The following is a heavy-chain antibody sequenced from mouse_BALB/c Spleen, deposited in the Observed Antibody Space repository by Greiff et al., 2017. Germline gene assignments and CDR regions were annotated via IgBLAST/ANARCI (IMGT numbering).Heavy chain of an antibody. D-gene: IGHD1-1*01. CDR3: ANTVGAPHYFDY. CDR1: GYTFTSYW. CDR2: INPSNGRT. Sequence: QVQLQQPGAELVKPGASVKLSCKASGYTFTSYWMPWVKQRPGQGLEWIGEINPSNGRTNYNEKFKSKATLTVDNSSSTAYMQLISLTSEDSAVYYWANTVGAPHYFDYWGQGTTLTVSS. V-gene: IGHV1S81*02. J-gene: IGHJ2*01.